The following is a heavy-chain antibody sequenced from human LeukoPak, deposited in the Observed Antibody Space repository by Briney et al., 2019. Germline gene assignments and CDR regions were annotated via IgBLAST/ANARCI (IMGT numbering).Heavy chain of an antibody. V-gene: IGHV4-61*02. CDR2: IYTSGST. Sequence: PSQTLSLTCTVSGGSISSGSYYWSWIRQPAGKGLEWIGRIYTSGSTNYNPSLKSRVTISVDTSKYQFSLKLSSVTAADTAVYYCARTPSRSGSPFDYWGQGTLVTVSS. CDR3: ARTPSRSGSPFDY. CDR1: GGSISSGSYY. D-gene: IGHD3-10*01. J-gene: IGHJ4*02.